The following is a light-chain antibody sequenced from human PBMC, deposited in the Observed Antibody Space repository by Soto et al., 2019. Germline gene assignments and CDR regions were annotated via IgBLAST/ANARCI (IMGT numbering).Light chain of an antibody. CDR2: AAS. CDR1: QRITNS. Sequence: DIQMTQSPPSLSPSVGDRVTIPCRASQRITNSLTWYQQKPGRALNLLIFAASSFQRGAPSRFSGSVSGTDFTHTISRLQPDDFDTYLRQQTYSPPLTFAPGPKVDLK. J-gene: IGKJ3*01. V-gene: IGKV1-39*01. CDR3: QQTYSPPLT.